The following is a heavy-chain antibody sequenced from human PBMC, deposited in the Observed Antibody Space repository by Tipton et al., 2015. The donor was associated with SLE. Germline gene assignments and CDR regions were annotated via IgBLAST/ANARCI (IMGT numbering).Heavy chain of an antibody. CDR1: GGSISSSSYY. V-gene: IGHV4-39*07. Sequence: TLSLTCTVSGGSISSSSYYWGWIRQPPGKGLEWIGSIYYSGSTYYNPSLKSRVTISVDTSKNQFSLKLSSVTAADTAVYYCAREGGGDSNWFDPWGQGTLVGVSS. CDR3: AREGGGDSNWFDP. CDR2: IYYSGST. J-gene: IGHJ5*02. D-gene: IGHD2-21*01.